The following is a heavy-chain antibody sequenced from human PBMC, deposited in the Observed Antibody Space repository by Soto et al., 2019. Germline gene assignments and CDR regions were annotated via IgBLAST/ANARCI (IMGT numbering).Heavy chain of an antibody. CDR3: ARGSSGYYYPSYYYGMDV. V-gene: IGHV1-69*06. Sequence: QVQLVQSGAEVKKPGSSVKVSCKASGGTFSSYAISWVRQAPGQGLEWMGGIIPIFGTANYAQKFQGRVTITADKSTSTAYMELSSLRSEDTAVYYCARGSSGYYYPSYYYGMDVWGQGTTVTVSS. D-gene: IGHD3-22*01. J-gene: IGHJ6*02. CDR2: IIPIFGTA. CDR1: GGTFSSYA.